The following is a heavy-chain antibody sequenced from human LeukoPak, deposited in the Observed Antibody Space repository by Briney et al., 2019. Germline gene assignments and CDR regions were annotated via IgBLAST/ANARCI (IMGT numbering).Heavy chain of an antibody. CDR3: TRDYGMAGSTNAFDI. CDR2: ISSDGSNT. D-gene: IGHD5-24*01. Sequence: PGGSLRLSCAASGFTFNRFWMHWVRQVPGKGLEWVSRISSDGSNTTYADSVRGRLTTSRDNAKDTVYLQMNSLRPDDTAVYYCTRDYGMAGSTNAFDIWGQGTMVTVSS. CDR1: GFTFNRFW. V-gene: IGHV3-74*03. J-gene: IGHJ3*02.